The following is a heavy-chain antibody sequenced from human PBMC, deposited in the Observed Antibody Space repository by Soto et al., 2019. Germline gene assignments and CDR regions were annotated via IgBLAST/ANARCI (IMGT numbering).Heavy chain of an antibody. V-gene: IGHV1-2*02. CDR1: GYTFTGYY. CDR2: INPNSGGT. Sequence: AASVKVSCKASGYTFTGYYMHWVRQAPGQGLEWMGWINPNSGGTNYAQKFQGRVTMTRDTSISTAYMELSRLRSDDTAVYYCARLAIAEAGLYGMDVWGQGTTVTVSS. D-gene: IGHD6-13*01. CDR3: ARLAIAEAGLYGMDV. J-gene: IGHJ6*02.